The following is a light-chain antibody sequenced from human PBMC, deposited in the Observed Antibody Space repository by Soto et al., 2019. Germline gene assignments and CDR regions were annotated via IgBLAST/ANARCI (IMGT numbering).Light chain of an antibody. CDR2: SNN. Sequence: QSVLTQPPSASGTPGQRVTIFCSGSSSNIGSNTVNGYQHLPGTAPKLLIQSNNLRPSGVPDRFSDSKSGTSASLAISGLQSEAEADDYCEAWDDSLNGVVFGGGTKVTVL. J-gene: IGLJ2*01. V-gene: IGLV1-44*01. CDR3: EAWDDSLNGVV. CDR1: SSNIGSNT.